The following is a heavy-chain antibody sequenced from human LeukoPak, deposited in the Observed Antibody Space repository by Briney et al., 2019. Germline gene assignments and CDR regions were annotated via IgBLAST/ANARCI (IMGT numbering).Heavy chain of an antibody. J-gene: IGHJ5*02. D-gene: IGHD3-10*01. CDR1: GGSISSTGYY. CDR3: ARSSYYGSGSYSWFDP. CDR2: IYYSGNT. V-gene: IGHV4-39*07. Sequence: SETLSLTCTVSGGSISSTGYYWGWIRQPPGKGLEWIGSIYYSGNTYYNPSLKSRVTISVDTSKNQFSLKLSSVTAADTAVYYRARSSYYGSGSYSWFDPWGQGTLVTVSS.